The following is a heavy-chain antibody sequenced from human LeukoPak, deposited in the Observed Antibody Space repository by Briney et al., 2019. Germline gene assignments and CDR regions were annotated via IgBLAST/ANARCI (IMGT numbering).Heavy chain of an antibody. CDR1: GYTFTSYG. CDR2: ISAYNGNT. D-gene: IGHD6-13*01. Sequence: ASVKVSCKASGYTFTSYGISWVRQAPGQGLEWMGWISAYNGNTNYAQKLQGRVTMTTDTSTSTAYMELRSLRSNDTAVYYCARDVGHSSSFRDHPFDLSYNWFDPWGQGTLVTVSS. J-gene: IGHJ5*02. V-gene: IGHV1-18*01. CDR3: ARDVGHSSSFRDHPFDLSYNWFDP.